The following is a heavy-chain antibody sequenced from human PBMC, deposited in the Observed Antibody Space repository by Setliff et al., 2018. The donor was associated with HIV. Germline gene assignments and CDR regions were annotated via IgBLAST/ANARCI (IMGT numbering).Heavy chain of an antibody. CDR3: ARDVEHMMDV. V-gene: IGHV1-8*01. J-gene: IGHJ6*02. Sequence: ASVKVSCKATGYTFTSYDIHWVRQATGQGLEWMGWMNPNSGNTGHAQKFQGRVTMTRNTSISTAYMELSSLRSEDTAVYYCARDVEHMMDVWGQGTTVTVSS. CDR1: GYTFTSYD. CDR2: MNPNSGNT.